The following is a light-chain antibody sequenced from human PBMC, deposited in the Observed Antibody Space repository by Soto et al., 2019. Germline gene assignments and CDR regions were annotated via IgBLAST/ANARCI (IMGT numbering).Light chain of an antibody. CDR2: DAS. CDR1: QSVRSN. V-gene: IGKV3-11*01. CDR3: QQRDNWPWT. J-gene: IGKJ1*01. Sequence: ETVLTQSPATLSLSPGERATLSCRASQSVRSNLAWYQHKPGQAPRLLIYDASNRATGIPGRFSGSWSGTDFNLTISDLESEAFAVYYCQQRDNWPWTFGQGDQVEIK.